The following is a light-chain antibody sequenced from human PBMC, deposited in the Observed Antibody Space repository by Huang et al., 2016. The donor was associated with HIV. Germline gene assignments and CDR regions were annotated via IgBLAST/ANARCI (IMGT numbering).Light chain of an antibody. CDR2: DTS. CDR1: QSVSNY. J-gene: IGKJ4*01. CDR3: QQRSDPLT. Sequence: EVVLTQSPATVSLSPGERATLSCRASQSVSNYLAWYHQRPGQAHRLLIYDTSNRATGVPARFSGSGSATDFTLTINSLEPEDFAVYYCQQRSDPLTFGGGTKVEI. V-gene: IGKV3-11*01.